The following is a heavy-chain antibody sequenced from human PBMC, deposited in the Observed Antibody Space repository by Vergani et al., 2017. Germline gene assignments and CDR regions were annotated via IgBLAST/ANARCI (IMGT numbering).Heavy chain of an antibody. V-gene: IGHV3-30*03. CDR3: STTSXGTHGCQIGYIRE. Sequence: QVHLVESGGGVVQPGRSLRLSCVVSGFTSSYYGMHWVRQAPGKGLEWVAVISYDGTQKYYADSVKGRFTISRDNVKSTIYLQMNSLRTEDTAVYYCSTTSXGTHGCQIGYIREWGQGTLVTVSS. CDR1: GFTSSYYG. CDR2: ISYDGTQK. D-gene: IGHD6-13*01. J-gene: IGHJ1*01.